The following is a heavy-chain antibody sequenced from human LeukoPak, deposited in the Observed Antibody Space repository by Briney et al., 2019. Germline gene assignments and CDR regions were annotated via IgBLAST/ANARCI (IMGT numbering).Heavy chain of an antibody. J-gene: IGHJ4*02. CDR3: AALSGYSGYDWFSHFDY. Sequence: SETLSLTCTVSGGSISSYSWSWIRQPPGKGLEWIGYIYYYGSTNYNPSLKSRVTISVDTSKNQFSLKLSSVTAADTAVYYCAALSGYSGYDWFSHFDYWGQGTLVTVSS. CDR1: GGSISSYS. V-gene: IGHV4-59*08. CDR2: IYYYGST. D-gene: IGHD5-12*01.